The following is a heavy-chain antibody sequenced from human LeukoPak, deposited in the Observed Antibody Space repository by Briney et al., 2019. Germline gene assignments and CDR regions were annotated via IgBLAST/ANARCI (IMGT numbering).Heavy chain of an antibody. CDR2: ISGSGGST. D-gene: IGHD3-22*01. V-gene: IGHV3-23*01. Sequence: PGGSLRLSCAASGFTFSSYAMSWVRQAQGKGLEWVSAISGSGGSTYYADSVKGRFTISRDNSKNTLYLQMNSLRAEDTAVYYCAKDPYDSSGYGMDYWGQGTLVPVSS. CDR3: AKDPYDSSGYGMDY. CDR1: GFTFSSYA. J-gene: IGHJ4*02.